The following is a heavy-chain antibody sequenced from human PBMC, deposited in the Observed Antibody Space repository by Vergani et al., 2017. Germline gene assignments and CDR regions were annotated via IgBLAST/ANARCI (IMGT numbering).Heavy chain of an antibody. Sequence: VQLVESGGGVVQPGRSLRLSCAASGFTFSSYGMHWVRQAPGKGLEWVAVISYDGSNKYYADSVKGRFTISRDNSKNTLYLQMNSLRAEDTAVYYCARDFVDTSGAPAAGYWGQGTLVTGSS. D-gene: IGHD5-18*01. J-gene: IGHJ4*02. CDR1: GFTFSSYG. CDR2: ISYDGSNK. V-gene: IGHV3-30*03. CDR3: ARDFVDTSGAPAAGY.